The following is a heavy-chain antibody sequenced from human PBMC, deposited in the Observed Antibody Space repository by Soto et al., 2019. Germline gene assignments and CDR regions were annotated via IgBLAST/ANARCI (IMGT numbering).Heavy chain of an antibody. CDR2: IIPIFGTA. Sequence: ASVKVSCKASGGTFSSYAISWVRQAPGQGLEWMGGIIPIFGTANYAQKFQGRVTITADESTSTAYMELSSLRSEDTAVYYCASTLRYYYDSSGYYCRFWGQGTLVTVSS. CDR3: ASTLRYYYDSSGYYCRF. CDR1: GGTFSSYA. J-gene: IGHJ4*02. D-gene: IGHD3-22*01. V-gene: IGHV1-69*13.